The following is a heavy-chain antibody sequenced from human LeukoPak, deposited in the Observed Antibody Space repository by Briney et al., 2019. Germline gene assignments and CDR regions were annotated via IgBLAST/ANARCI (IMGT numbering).Heavy chain of an antibody. CDR3: ARGYYGSGSHCCHMDV. D-gene: IGHD3-10*01. CDR2: INHSGST. J-gene: IGHJ6*03. CDR1: VGSFSGYY. V-gene: IGHV4-34*01. Sequence: PETPSLTCAVYVGSFSGYYWRWIRQPPGKGLERIGEINHSGSTNYNSSLKSRVTISVDTSKNQFSLKLSSVTAADTAVYYCARGYYGSGSHCCHMDVWGKGTTITVS.